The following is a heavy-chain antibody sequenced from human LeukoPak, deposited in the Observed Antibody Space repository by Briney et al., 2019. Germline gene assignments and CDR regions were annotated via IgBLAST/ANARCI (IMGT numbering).Heavy chain of an antibody. D-gene: IGHD6-13*01. CDR3: AGSSRPYYYYYGMDV. CDR2: IYYSGST. V-gene: IGHV4-34*01. Sequence: SETLSLTCAVYGGSFSGYYWSWIRQPPGKGLEWIGSIYYSGSTYHNPSLKSRVTISVDTSKNQFSLKLSSVTAADTAVYYCAGSSRPYYYYYGMDVWGQGTTVTVSS. CDR1: GGSFSGYY. J-gene: IGHJ6*02.